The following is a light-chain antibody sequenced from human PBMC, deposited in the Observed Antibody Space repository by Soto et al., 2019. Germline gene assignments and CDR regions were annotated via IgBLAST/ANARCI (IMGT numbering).Light chain of an antibody. Sequence: DIQMTQSPSIVSASVGDRVSISCRASQSISSWLAWYQQKAGQAPRLLIHAASSLQRGVPARFSGSGSGTDFTLTISSLQPEDFAAYYCQQANSFPFTFGGGTKVDIK. J-gene: IGKJ4*01. CDR1: QSISSW. CDR2: AAS. CDR3: QQANSFPFT. V-gene: IGKV1-12*01.